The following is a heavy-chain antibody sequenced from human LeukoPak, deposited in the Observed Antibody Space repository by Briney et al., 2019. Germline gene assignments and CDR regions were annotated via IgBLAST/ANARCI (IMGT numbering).Heavy chain of an antibody. Sequence: SETLSLTCTVSGGSISSYYWSWIRQPPGKGLEWIGYIFDSGSTYYNPSLKSRVTISVDTSKNQFSLRLSSVTAADTAVYYCARDIEKRRGAVGFDPWGQGTLITVSS. D-gene: IGHD6-13*01. CDR1: GGSISSYY. J-gene: IGHJ5*02. CDR2: IFDSGST. V-gene: IGHV4-59*01. CDR3: ARDIEKRRGAVGFDP.